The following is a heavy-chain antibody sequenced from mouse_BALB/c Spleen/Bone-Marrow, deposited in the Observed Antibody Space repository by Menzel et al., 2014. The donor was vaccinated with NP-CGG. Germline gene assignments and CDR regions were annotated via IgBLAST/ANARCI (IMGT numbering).Heavy chain of an antibody. D-gene: IGHD2-4*01. J-gene: IGHJ3*01. CDR3: ARRSTMITTEAWFAY. Sequence: VHVKQSGPELVKPGASVKVSCKASGYSFTDYNMYWVKQSHGKSLEWIGYIDPYNGGTSYNQKFKGKATLTVDKSSSTAFMHLNSLTSEDSAVYYCARRSTMITTEAWFAYWCQGTLVTVSA. CDR1: GYSFTDYN. CDR2: IDPYNGGT. V-gene: IGHV1S135*01.